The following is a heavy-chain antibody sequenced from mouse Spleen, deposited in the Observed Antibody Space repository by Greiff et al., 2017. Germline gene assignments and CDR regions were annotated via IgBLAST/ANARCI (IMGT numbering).Heavy chain of an antibody. J-gene: IGHJ1*03. Sequence: EVQLVESGPGLVKPSQTVFLTCTVTGISITTGNYRWSWIRQFPGNKLEWIGYIYYSGTITYNPSLTSRTTITRDTPKNQFFLEMNSLTAEDTATYYCAREDYFDGYWYFDVWGTGTTVTVSS. V-gene: IGHV3-5*01. CDR1: GISITTGNYR. CDR2: IYYSGTI. CDR3: AREDYFDGYWYFDV. D-gene: IGHD2-3*01.